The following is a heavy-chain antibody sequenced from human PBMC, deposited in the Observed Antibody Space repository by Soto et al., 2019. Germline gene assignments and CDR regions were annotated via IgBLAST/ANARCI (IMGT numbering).Heavy chain of an antibody. V-gene: IGHV3-30-3*01. CDR1: EFTFRIFA. D-gene: IGHD1-26*01. Sequence: QVHLVESGGGVVQPGSSLRLSCAASEFTFRIFAMHWLRQSPGKGLEWVAVISYDGSRKADSVKGRFTVSRDNSWNTLYLQMNSLRAEDTAIYYCARGDREDIEEVVGVRPGEYSMEVWGQGTKVTVSS. J-gene: IGHJ6*02. CDR2: ISYDGSRK. CDR3: ARGDREDIEEVVGVRPGEYSMEV.